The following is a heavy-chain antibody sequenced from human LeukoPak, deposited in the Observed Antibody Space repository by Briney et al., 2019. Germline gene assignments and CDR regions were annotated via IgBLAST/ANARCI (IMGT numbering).Heavy chain of an antibody. CDR3: VLWSGYYSYYYYGMDV. Sequence: ASVKVSCKASGYTFTSYGISWVRQAPGQGLEWMGWISAYNGNTNYAQKLQGRVTMTTDTSTSTAYMELRSLRSDDTAVYYCVLWSGYYSYYYYGMDVWGQGTTVTVSS. CDR2: ISAYNGNT. V-gene: IGHV1-18*01. D-gene: IGHD3-3*01. J-gene: IGHJ6*02. CDR1: GYTFTSYG.